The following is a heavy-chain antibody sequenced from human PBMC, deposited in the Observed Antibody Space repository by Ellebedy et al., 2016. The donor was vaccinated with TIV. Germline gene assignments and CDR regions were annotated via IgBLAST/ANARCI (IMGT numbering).Heavy chain of an antibody. Sequence: SETLSLTXSVYGASFSRYYWTWIRQPPGKGLEWIGEINHSGSTNYNPSLKSRVSISVETSKSQFSLKLTSVTAADTAVYYCAREGGDDGGTRSDYWGQGTLVAVSS. CDR2: INHSGST. J-gene: IGHJ4*02. CDR3: AREGGDDGGTRSDY. V-gene: IGHV4-34*01. CDR1: GASFSRYY. D-gene: IGHD2-15*01.